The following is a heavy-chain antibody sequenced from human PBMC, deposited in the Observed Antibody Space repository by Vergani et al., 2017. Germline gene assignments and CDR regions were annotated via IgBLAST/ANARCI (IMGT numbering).Heavy chain of an antibody. CDR2: IKQDGSEK. Sequence: EVQLVESGGGLVQPGGSLRLSCAASGFTFSSYWMSWVRQAPGKGLEWVANIKQDGSEKYYVDSVKGRFTISRDNAKNSLYLQMNSLRAEDTAVYYCARDTASYCRGGSCYPGIFDYWGQGTLVTVSS. V-gene: IGHV3-7*01. CDR1: GFTFSSYW. CDR3: ARDTASYCRGGSCYPGIFDY. D-gene: IGHD2-15*01. J-gene: IGHJ4*02.